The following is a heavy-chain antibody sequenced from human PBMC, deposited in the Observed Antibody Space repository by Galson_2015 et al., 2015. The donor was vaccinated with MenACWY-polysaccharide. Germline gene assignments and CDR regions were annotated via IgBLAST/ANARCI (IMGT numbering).Heavy chain of an antibody. CDR1: GFTFSSYL. D-gene: IGHD3-10*01. CDR3: ARGYMVRGGYFDP. J-gene: IGHJ4*01. CDR2: IGTSSSTI. V-gene: IGHV3-48*01. Sequence: SLRLSCAVSGFTFSSYLMAWARQAPGKGLEWVSYIGTSSSTISYADSVKGRFTISRDKAENSLYLQMNSLRVEDTAVYYCARGYMVRGGYFDPWGHGTLVTVPS.